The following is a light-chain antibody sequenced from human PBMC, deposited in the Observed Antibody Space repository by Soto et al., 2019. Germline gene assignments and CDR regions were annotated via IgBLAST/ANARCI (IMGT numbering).Light chain of an antibody. J-gene: IGLJ3*02. Sequence: QSALTQTASVSGSPGQSITISCTGNSSDVGDYNYVSWYQQLPCKAPKLIIYKVSNRPSGFSNCFSGSKSGNTASRTISGLQAEDEADYYCSSYTSASNWVFGGGTKHRP. CDR1: SSDVGDYNY. CDR2: KVS. CDR3: SSYTSASNWV. V-gene: IGLV2-14*01.